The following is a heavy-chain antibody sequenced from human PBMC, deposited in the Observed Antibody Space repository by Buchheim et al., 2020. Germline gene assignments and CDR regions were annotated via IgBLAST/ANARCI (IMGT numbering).Heavy chain of an antibody. D-gene: IGHD5-12*01. J-gene: IGHJ4*02. CDR1: GGPFSGYY. CDR3: ARVPWLRFLGYFDY. V-gene: IGHV4-34*01. Sequence: QVQLQESGPGLLKPSETLSLTCAVYGGPFSGYYWSWIRQPPGKGLEWIGEINHSGSTNYNPSLKSRVTISVDTSKNQFSLKLSSVTAADTAVYYCARVPWLRFLGYFDYWGQGTL. CDR2: INHSGST.